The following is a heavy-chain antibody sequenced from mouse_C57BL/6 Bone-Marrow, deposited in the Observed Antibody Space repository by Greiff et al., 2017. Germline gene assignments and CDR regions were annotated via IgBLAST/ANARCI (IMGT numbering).Heavy chain of an antibody. V-gene: IGHV1-72*01. CDR2: IDPNSGGT. CDR3: ASPFDSRGAWFAY. J-gene: IGHJ3*01. D-gene: IGHD3-2*01. Sequence: QVQLQQPGAELVKPGASVKLSCKASGYTFTSYWMHWVKQRPGRGLEWIGRIDPNSGGTKYNEQFKSKATLTVDKPSSTAYMQLSSLTSEDSAVYYCASPFDSRGAWFAYWGQGTLVTVSA. CDR1: GYTFTSYW.